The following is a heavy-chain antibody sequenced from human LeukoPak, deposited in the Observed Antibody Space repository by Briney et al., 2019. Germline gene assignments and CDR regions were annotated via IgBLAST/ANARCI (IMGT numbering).Heavy chain of an antibody. CDR2: IIPIFGTA. V-gene: IGHV1-69*01. Sequence: SVKVSCKASGGTFSSYANSWVRQAPGQGLEWMGGIIPIFGTANYAQKFQGRVTITADESTSTAYMELSSLRSEDTAVYYCARDYVVAAKEFWFNPWGQGTLVTVSS. CDR3: ARDYVVAAKEFWFNP. J-gene: IGHJ5*02. D-gene: IGHD2-15*01. CDR1: GGTFSSYA.